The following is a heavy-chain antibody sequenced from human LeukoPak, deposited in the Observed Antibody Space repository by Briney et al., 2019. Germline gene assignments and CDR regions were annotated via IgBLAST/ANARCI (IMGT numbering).Heavy chain of an antibody. CDR2: IIPIFGTA. Sequence: GASVKVSCKASGGTFSSYAISWVRQAPGQGLEWMGGIIPIFGTANYAQKFQGRVTMTTDTSTSTAYMELRSLRSDDTAVYYCARDRAPWLVRTDAFDIWGQGTMVTVSS. V-gene: IGHV1-69*05. J-gene: IGHJ3*02. CDR1: GGTFSSYA. CDR3: ARDRAPWLVRTDAFDI. D-gene: IGHD6-19*01.